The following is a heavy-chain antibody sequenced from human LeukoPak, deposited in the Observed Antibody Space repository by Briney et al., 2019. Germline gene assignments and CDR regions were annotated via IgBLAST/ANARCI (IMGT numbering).Heavy chain of an antibody. V-gene: IGHV4-34*01. Sequence: GSLRLSCAASGFTFSSYAMSWVRQPPGKGLEWIGEINHSGSTNYNPSLKSRVTISVDTSKNQFSLKLSSVTAADTAVYYCARGFQVYGSGSYFYYWGQGTLVTVSS. D-gene: IGHD3-10*01. CDR1: GFTFSSYA. CDR2: INHSGST. J-gene: IGHJ4*02. CDR3: ARGFQVYGSGSYFYY.